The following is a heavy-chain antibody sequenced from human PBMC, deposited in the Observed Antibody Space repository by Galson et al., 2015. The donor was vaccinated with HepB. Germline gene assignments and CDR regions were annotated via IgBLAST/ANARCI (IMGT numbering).Heavy chain of an antibody. Sequence: SVKVSCKVSGYTLTELSMHWVRQAPGKGLEWMGGFDPEDGETIYAQKFQGRVTMTEDTSTDTAYMELSSLRSEDTAVYYCATALYDSSGYGYYYYGMDVWGQGTTVTVSS. CDR3: ATALYDSSGYGYYYYGMDV. CDR2: FDPEDGET. D-gene: IGHD3-22*01. J-gene: IGHJ6*02. CDR1: GYTLTELS. V-gene: IGHV1-24*01.